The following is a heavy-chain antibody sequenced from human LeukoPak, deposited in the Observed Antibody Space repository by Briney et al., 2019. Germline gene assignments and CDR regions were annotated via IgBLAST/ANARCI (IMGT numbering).Heavy chain of an antibody. J-gene: IGHJ4*02. CDR1: GYTFITHG. D-gene: IGHD3-9*01. Sequence: ASVKVSCKASGYTFITHGLTWVRQAPGQGLEWMGWISAYNGNTIYAQTLQDRLTMTTDTSTSTAYMELRSLRSDDTAVYYCTRGRLRYLDWTRAYSDYWGQGTLVTVSS. CDR2: ISAYNGNT. V-gene: IGHV1-18*01. CDR3: TRGRLRYLDWTRAYSDY.